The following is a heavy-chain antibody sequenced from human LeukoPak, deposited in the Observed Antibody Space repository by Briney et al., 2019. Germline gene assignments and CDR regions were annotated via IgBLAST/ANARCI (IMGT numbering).Heavy chain of an antibody. CDR2: ISSSSSYI. J-gene: IGHJ5*02. CDR3: ARDTAVDDNWFDP. CDR1: GFTFSSYS. D-gene: IGHD2-15*01. V-gene: IGHV3-21*01. Sequence: GGSLRLSCAASGFTFSSYSMNWVRQAPGKGLEWVSSISSSSSYIYYADSVKGRFTISRDNAKNSLYLQMNSLRAEDTAVYYCARDTAVDDNWFDPWGQGTLVTVSS.